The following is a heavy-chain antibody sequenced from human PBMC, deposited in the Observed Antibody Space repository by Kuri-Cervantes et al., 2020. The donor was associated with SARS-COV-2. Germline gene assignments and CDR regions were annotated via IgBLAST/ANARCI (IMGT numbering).Heavy chain of an antibody. CDR1: GFTFSSYW. CDR3: ARGRGDGLN. CDR2: ISWNSGSI. Sequence: GGSLRLSCAASGFTFSSYWMSWVRQAPGKGLEWVSGISWNSGSIGYADSVKGRFTISRHNSENTLYLQMNSLRAEDTAVYYCARGRGDGLNWGQGTLVTVSS. V-gene: IGHV3-20*04. D-gene: IGHD3-9*01. J-gene: IGHJ4*02.